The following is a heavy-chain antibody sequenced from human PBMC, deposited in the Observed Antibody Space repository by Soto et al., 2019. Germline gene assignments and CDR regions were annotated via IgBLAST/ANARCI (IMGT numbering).Heavy chain of an antibody. V-gene: IGHV3-23*01. CDR1: GFTFSGNA. D-gene: IGHD3-10*01. J-gene: IGHJ4*03. CDR3: AKRHYYGSGSFALAT. CDR2: VSGDGYAS. Sequence: QPGGSLRLSCAGSGFTFSGNAMSWVRQAPGKGLEWVSSVSGDGYASDYADSVKGRFTVSRHNSKNTLYLQMNSLRAEDTAVYYCAKRHYYGSGSFALATWGQGTLVTVSS.